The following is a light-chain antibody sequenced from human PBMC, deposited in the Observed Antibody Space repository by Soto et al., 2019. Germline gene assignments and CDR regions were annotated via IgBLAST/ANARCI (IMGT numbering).Light chain of an antibody. CDR3: QQTYSTPPT. CDR2: SAS. J-gene: IGKJ1*01. CDR1: QTISNY. Sequence: DIQLAQSPSSLSASVGDRFTMTCWASQTISNYLNWYQQKPGKAPQLLMFSASILQTGVSSRFSGSGSGTHFTLTISSLQPEDFATYSCQQTYSTPPTFGQGTKVDIK. V-gene: IGKV1-39*01.